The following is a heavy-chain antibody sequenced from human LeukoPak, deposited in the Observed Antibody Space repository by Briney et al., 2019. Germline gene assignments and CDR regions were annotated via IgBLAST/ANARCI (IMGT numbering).Heavy chain of an antibody. CDR2: ISGSTTST. CDR3: AAQPLAGIFGVATN. D-gene: IGHD3-3*01. CDR1: GFTFSSFA. J-gene: IGHJ4*02. Sequence: GGSLRLSCAASGFTFSSFAMSWVRQAPGKGLEWVSAISGSTTSTYYADSVQGRFTISRDNSKNTLCLQMNSLRAEDTAVYYCAAQPLAGIFGVATNWGQGTLVTVSS. V-gene: IGHV3-23*01.